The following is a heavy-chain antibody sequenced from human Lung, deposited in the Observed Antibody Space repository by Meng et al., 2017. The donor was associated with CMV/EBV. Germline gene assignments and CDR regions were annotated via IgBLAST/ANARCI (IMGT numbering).Heavy chain of an antibody. Sequence: XXXLTXXVYGGSFSGYYWSWIRQPPGKGLEWIGEINHSGSTNYNPSLKSRVTISVDTSKNQFSLKLSSVTAADTAVYYCARAGQQLVSYYYYYYGMDVWXQGTTVTVSS. J-gene: IGHJ6*02. V-gene: IGHV4-34*01. CDR1: GGSFSGYY. CDR3: ARAGQQLVSYYYYYYGMDV. D-gene: IGHD6-13*01. CDR2: INHSGST.